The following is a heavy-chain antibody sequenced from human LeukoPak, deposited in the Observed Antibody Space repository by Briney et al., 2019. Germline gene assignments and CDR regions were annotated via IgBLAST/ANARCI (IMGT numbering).Heavy chain of an antibody. J-gene: IGHJ4*02. CDR2: INHSGST. Sequence: GSLRLSCAVSGFTFSSYWMSWVRQPPGKGLEWIGEINHSGSTNYNPSLKSRVTISVDTSKNQFSLKLSSVTAADTAVYYCARGWSSSSIFDYWGQGTLVTVSS. D-gene: IGHD6-6*01. CDR3: ARGWSSSSIFDY. CDR1: GFTFSSYW. V-gene: IGHV4-34*01.